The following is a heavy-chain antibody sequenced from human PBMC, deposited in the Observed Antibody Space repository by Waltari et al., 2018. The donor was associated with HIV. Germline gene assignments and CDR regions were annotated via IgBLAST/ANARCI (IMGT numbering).Heavy chain of an antibody. D-gene: IGHD3-10*01. CDR1: GGTFSSYA. CDR3: ARVTRNYYGSGSYYKAGAHYYYYYGMDV. V-gene: IGHV1-69*06. CDR2: IIPIFGTA. J-gene: IGHJ6*02. Sequence: QVQLVQSGAEVKKPGSSVKVSCKASGGTFSSYAISWVRQAPGQGLEWMGGIIPIFGTANYAQKFQGRVTITADKSTSTAYMELSSLRSEDTAVYYCARVTRNYYGSGSYYKAGAHYYYYYGMDVWGQGTTVTVSS.